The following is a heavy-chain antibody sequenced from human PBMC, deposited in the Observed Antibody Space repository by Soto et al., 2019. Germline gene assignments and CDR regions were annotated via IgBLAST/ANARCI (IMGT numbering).Heavy chain of an antibody. Sequence: SVQVSCRPSAGTFSSHAISWVRQSPGQGLEWMAGIIPIFGTANYEQKLQGRVTITADESTSTAYMELSSLRSEDTAVYYCAIVDTAMAQPNYGMDVWGQGTTVTICS. CDR2: IIPIFGTA. V-gene: IGHV1-69*13. J-gene: IGHJ6*02. D-gene: IGHD5-18*01. CDR3: AIVDTAMAQPNYGMDV. CDR1: AGTFSSHA.